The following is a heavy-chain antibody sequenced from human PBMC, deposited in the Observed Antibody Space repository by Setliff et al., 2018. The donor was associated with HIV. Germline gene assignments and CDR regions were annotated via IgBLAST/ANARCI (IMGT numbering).Heavy chain of an antibody. CDR3: ARVFYYSAGSYSLDY. V-gene: IGHV3-23*01. D-gene: IGHD3-10*01. J-gene: IGHJ4*01. CDR1: GFTFGDYT. Sequence: GGSLRLSCAASGFTFGDYTMNWVRQAPGKGLEWVSSISGSGVSTYYADSVKGRFTISRDNSKNTLYLQMNSLRFEDTAVYYCARVFYYSAGSYSLDYWGQETLVTVSS. CDR2: ISGSGVST.